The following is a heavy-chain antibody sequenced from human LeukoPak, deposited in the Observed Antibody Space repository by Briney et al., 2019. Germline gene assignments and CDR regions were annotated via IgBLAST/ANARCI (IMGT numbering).Heavy chain of an antibody. CDR1: GFTVSSNY. D-gene: IGHD3-22*01. J-gene: IGHJ4*02. CDR2: IYSSGNT. V-gene: IGHV3-53*01. CDR3: ASFLTYYYDSSGYRTEGHEY. Sequence: GGSLRLSCAASGFTVSSNYMSWVRQAPGKGLEWVSVIYSSGNTYYADSVKGRFTISRDNSKNTLYLQMNSLRAEDTAVYYCASFLTYYYDSSGYRTEGHEYWGQGTLVTVSS.